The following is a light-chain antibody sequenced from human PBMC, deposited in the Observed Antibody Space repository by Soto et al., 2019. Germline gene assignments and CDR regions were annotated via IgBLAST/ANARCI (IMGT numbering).Light chain of an antibody. J-gene: IGKJ2*01. V-gene: IGKV3-20*01. CDR2: GTS. Sequence: EIVLTQSPGTLSLSPGERATLSCRASQSVTSTYLAWYQQKPGQAPTLLIYGTSSRATGTPDRFSGSGSGTDFTLTISRLGPEDFAVYYCQQYGSSPYTFGQGTKLEIK. CDR1: QSVTSTY. CDR3: QQYGSSPYT.